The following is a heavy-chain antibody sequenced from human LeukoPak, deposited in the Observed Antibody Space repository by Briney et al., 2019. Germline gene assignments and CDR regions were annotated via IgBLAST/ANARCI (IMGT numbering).Heavy chain of an antibody. V-gene: IGHV4-34*01. CDR2: INHSEST. Sequence: PSETLSLTCAVYGGSFSGYYWSWIRQPPGKGLEWIGEINHSESTNYNPSLKSRATISVDTSKNQFSLKLSSVTAADTAVYYCARQGSEGFDPWGQGTLVTVSS. J-gene: IGHJ5*02. CDR3: ARQGSEGFDP. CDR1: GGSFSGYY.